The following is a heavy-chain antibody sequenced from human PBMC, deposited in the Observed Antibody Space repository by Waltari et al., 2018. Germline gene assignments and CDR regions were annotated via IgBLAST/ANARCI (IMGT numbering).Heavy chain of an antibody. Sequence: EVQLVESGGGLVQPGGSLRLSCAASGFTFSSYSMNWVRQAPGKGLEWVSYIISSSTIYYADSVKGRFTISRDNAKNSLYLQMNSLRAEDTAVYYCARDGAIFGVVLDYWGQGTLVTVSS. V-gene: IGHV3-48*04. CDR1: GFTFSSYS. CDR2: IISSSTI. J-gene: IGHJ4*02. D-gene: IGHD3-3*01. CDR3: ARDGAIFGVVLDY.